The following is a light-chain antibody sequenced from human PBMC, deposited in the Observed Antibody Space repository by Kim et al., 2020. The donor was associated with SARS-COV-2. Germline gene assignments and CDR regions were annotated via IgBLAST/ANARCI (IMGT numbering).Light chain of an antibody. CDR3: QQYYNTPYT. V-gene: IGKV4-1*01. Sequence: DIVMTKSPDSMAVSLGERATINCKSSQSILSSSNNRNYLAWYQHKPRQPPKLLVFLASTRESGVPDRFSGSGSGTDFTLTISSLQAEDVAVYYFQQYYNTPYTFGHGTKLEI. J-gene: IGKJ2*01. CDR2: LAS. CDR1: QSILSSSNNRNY.